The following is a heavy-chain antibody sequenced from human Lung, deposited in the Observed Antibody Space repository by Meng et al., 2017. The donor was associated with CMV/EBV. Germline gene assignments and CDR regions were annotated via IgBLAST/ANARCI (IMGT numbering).Heavy chain of an antibody. V-gene: IGHV3-21*01. D-gene: IGHD2-2*01. Sequence: SXAASGFTFSSYSMNWVRQAPGKGLEWVSSISSSSSYIYYADSVKGRFTISRDNAKNSLYLQMNSLRAEDTAVYYCAVYCSSTSCHRDGMDVWGQGTTVXVSS. CDR3: AVYCSSTSCHRDGMDV. CDR1: GFTFSSYS. CDR2: ISSSSSYI. J-gene: IGHJ6*02.